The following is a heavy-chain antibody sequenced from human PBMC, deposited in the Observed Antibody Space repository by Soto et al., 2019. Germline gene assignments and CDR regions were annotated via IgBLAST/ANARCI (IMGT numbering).Heavy chain of an antibody. CDR3: AKGGYSSSWYAGDGNFDY. CDR2: ISGSGGST. J-gene: IGHJ4*02. V-gene: IGHV3-23*01. CDR1: GFTFSSYA. Sequence: EVQLLESGGGLGQPGWSLRLSCAASGFTFSSYAMSWVRQAPGKGLEWVSAISGSGGSTYYADSVKGRFTISRDKSKNTLYLQMNSLRAEDTAVYYCAKGGYSSSWYAGDGNFDYWGQGTLVTVSS. D-gene: IGHD6-13*01.